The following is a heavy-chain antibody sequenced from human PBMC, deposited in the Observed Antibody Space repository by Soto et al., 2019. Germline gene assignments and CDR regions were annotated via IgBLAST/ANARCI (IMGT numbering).Heavy chain of an antibody. D-gene: IGHD1-1*01. CDR3: ASSNWNENADDAFDI. Sequence: ASVKVSCKASGYSFTSYDINWVRQATGQGLEWMGWMNPNSGNTGYAQKFQGRVTMTRNTSISTAYMELSSLRSEDTAVYYCASSNWNENADDAFDIWGQGTMVTVSS. J-gene: IGHJ3*02. CDR1: GYSFTSYD. CDR2: MNPNSGNT. V-gene: IGHV1-8*01.